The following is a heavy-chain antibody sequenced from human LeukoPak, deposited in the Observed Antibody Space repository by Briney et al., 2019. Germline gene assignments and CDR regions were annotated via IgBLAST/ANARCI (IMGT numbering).Heavy chain of an antibody. CDR3: ARGRRLLWFGELFPVGTFDP. CDR2: INPSGGST. D-gene: IGHD3-10*01. Sequence: ASVKVSCKASGYTFTSYYMHWVRQAPGQGLEWMGIINPSGGSTSYAQKFQGRVTMTRDTSTSTVYMELSSLRSEDTAVYYCARGRRLLWFGELFPVGTFDPWGQGTLVTVSS. J-gene: IGHJ5*02. V-gene: IGHV1-46*01. CDR1: GYTFTSYY.